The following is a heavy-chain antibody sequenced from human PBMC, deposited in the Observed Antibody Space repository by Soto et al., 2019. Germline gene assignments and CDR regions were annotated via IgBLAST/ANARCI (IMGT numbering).Heavy chain of an antibody. V-gene: IGHV3-74*01. CDR2: ISTDGITT. CDR1: GFTFSSYW. Sequence: GGSLRLPCAASGFTFSSYWMHWVRQAPGKGLVWVSRISTDGITTTYADSVEGRFTISRDNAKNTLYLQMNSLRAEDTAVYYCARQGSHQFFQHWGQGTLVTVSS. CDR3: ARQGSHQFFQH. J-gene: IGHJ1*01.